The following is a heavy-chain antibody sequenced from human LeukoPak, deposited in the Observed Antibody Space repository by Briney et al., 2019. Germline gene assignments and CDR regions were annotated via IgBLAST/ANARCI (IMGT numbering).Heavy chain of an antibody. V-gene: IGHV3-23*01. J-gene: IGHJ4*02. Sequence: GGSLRLSCAASGFTFSSYAMSWVRQAPGKGLEWVSAISGSGGSTYYADSVKGRFTISRDNSKNTLYLQMNSLRAEDTAVYYCAKAHTYCSSTSRYPDYWGQGTLVTVSS. CDR3: AKAHTYCSSTSRYPDY. D-gene: IGHD2-2*01. CDR1: GFTFSSYA. CDR2: ISGSGGST.